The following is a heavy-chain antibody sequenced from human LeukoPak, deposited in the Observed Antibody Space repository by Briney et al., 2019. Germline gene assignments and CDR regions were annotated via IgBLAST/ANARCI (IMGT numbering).Heavy chain of an antibody. V-gene: IGHV1-2*02. CDR2: INPNSGGA. D-gene: IGHD3-22*01. CDR1: GYTFTGYY. J-gene: IGHJ3*02. CDR3: ARGYYDSSGRTWAFDI. Sequence: ASVKVSCKASGYTFTGYYMHWVRQAPGQGLEWMGWINPNSGGANYAQKFQGRVTMTRDTSISTAYMELSRLRSDDTAVYYCARGYYDSSGRTWAFDIWGQGTMVTVSS.